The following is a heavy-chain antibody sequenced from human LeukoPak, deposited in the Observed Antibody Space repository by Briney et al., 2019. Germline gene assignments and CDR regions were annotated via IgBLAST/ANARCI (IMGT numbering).Heavy chain of an antibody. Sequence: SETLSLTCAVSGGSISSGGYSWSWIRQPPGKGLEWIGYIYHSGSTYYNPSLKSRVTISVDRSKNQFSLKLSSVTAADTAVYYCARDGIHGMDVWGQGTTVTVSS. J-gene: IGHJ6*02. CDR3: ARDGIHGMDV. CDR1: GGSISSGGYS. V-gene: IGHV4-30-2*01. CDR2: IYHSGST. D-gene: IGHD1-26*01.